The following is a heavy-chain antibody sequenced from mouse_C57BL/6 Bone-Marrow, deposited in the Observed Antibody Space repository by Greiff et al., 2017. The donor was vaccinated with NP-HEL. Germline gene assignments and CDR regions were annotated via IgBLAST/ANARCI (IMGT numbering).Heavy chain of an antibody. Sequence: DVQLVESGGGLVKPGGSLKLSCAASGFTFSSYAMSWVRQTPEKRLEWVATISDGGSYTYYPDNVKGRFTISRDNAKNNLYLQMSHLKSEDTAMYYCARSGRWLLHWYFDVWGTGTTVTVSS. CDR1: GFTFSSYA. CDR3: ARSGRWLLHWYFDV. J-gene: IGHJ1*03. CDR2: ISDGGSYT. V-gene: IGHV5-4*01. D-gene: IGHD2-3*01.